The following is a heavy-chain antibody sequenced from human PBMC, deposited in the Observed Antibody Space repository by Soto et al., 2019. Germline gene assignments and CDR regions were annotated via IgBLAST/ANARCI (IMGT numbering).Heavy chain of an antibody. V-gene: IGHV4-31*03. J-gene: IGHJ4*02. Sequence: SETLSLTCTVSGHSLSSGGYYWSWIRQHPGKGLEWVGYIYFTGTTLYNPSLKSRLAISVDTSKNQFSLKLTSVTAADTAVYYCARDWGSSGWPNWGQGVLVTV. CDR1: GHSLSSGGYY. CDR3: ARDWGSSGWPN. D-gene: IGHD6-19*01. CDR2: IYFTGTT.